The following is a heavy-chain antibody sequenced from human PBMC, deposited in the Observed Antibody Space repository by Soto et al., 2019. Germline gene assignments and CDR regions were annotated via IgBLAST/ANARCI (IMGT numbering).Heavy chain of an antibody. V-gene: IGHV4-4*07. J-gene: IGHJ4*02. D-gene: IGHD3-3*01. Sequence: ETLSLTCSVSGGSLSKYYWSWIRQPAGKGLEWIGRISTSGHVVSKVSLRSRLTMSVDMSNNHFSLKLTSVTAADTAVYYCARDNNDFWSLYPLAFDYWGQGALVTVSS. CDR1: GGSLSKYY. CDR3: ARDNNDFWSLYPLAFDY. CDR2: ISTSGHV.